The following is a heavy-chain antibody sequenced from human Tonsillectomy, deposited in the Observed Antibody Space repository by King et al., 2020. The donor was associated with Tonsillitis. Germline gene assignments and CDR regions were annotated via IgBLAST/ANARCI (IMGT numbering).Heavy chain of an antibody. CDR1: XFTFXDXA. CDR2: ISGHCASI. V-gene: IGHV3-9*01. J-gene: IGHJ4*02. CDR3: AKDMTAYTYGRXXXY. D-gene: IGHD5-18*01. Sequence: GLVQPGRSLRLXXAXSXFTFXDXAXXWVRQAPXKGLEWVSGISGHCASIDDADSVXGXFTISRDNAKNSLYLQMNSLRPEDTALYYCAKDMTAYTYGRXXXYWGQXTLVTVXX.